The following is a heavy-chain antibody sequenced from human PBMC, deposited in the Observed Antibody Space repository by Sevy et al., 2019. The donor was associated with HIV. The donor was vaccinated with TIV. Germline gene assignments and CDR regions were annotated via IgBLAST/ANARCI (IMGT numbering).Heavy chain of an antibody. CDR3: AGRKVGDFWSGSIQGPWAGGPLFDY. V-gene: IGHV3-23*01. J-gene: IGHJ4*02. D-gene: IGHD3-3*01. CDR1: GFTFSSYA. CDR2: ISHSGDST. Sequence: GGSLRLSCTSSGFTFSSYAMNWVRQAPGKGLEWVSTISHSGDSTYYADSVKGRFTISRDNSENTLYLQMNSLRAEDTALYYCAGRKVGDFWSGSIQGPWAGGPLFDYWGQGTLVTVSS.